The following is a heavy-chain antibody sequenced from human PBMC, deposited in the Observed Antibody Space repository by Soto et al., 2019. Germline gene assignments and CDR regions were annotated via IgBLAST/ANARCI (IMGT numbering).Heavy chain of an antibody. CDR1: GFTFSSYG. CDR2: ISYDGSNK. CDR3: AKDLLAVAGFPYYYGMDV. D-gene: IGHD6-19*01. J-gene: IGHJ6*02. Sequence: QVQLVESGGGVVQPGRSLRLSCAASGFTFSSYGMHWVRQAPGKGLEWVAVISYDGSNKYYADSVKGRFTISRDNSKNTLYLQMNSLRAEDTAVYYCAKDLLAVAGFPYYYGMDVWGQGTTVTVSS. V-gene: IGHV3-30*18.